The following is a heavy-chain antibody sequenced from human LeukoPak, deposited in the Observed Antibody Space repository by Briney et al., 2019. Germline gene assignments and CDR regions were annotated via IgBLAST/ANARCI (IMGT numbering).Heavy chain of an antibody. D-gene: IGHD3-22*01. Sequence: ASVKVSCKASGYTFTGYYMHWVRQAPGQGLEWMGWINPNSGGTNYAQKFQGRVTMTRDTSISTAYMELSRLRSDDTAVYYCARDVYYYDSSGYNHYYYMDVWGKGTTVTISS. CDR3: ARDVYYYDSSGYNHYYYMDV. V-gene: IGHV1-2*02. CDR2: INPNSGGT. CDR1: GYTFTGYY. J-gene: IGHJ6*03.